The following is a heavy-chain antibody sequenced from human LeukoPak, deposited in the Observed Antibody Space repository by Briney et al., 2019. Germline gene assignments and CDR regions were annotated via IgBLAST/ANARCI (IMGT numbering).Heavy chain of an antibody. CDR2: IKEDGSEK. V-gene: IGHV3-7*04. CDR1: RLMFSSYW. CDR3: ARAGVAGYSDY. J-gene: IGHJ4*02. D-gene: IGHD6-19*01. Sequence: GGSLRLSCVASRLMFSSYWMNWVRQAPGKGLEWVANIKEDGSEKYYVDSVKGRFTISRDNARNSLYLQMNSLRAEDTAVYYCARAGVAGYSDYWGQGTLVTVSS.